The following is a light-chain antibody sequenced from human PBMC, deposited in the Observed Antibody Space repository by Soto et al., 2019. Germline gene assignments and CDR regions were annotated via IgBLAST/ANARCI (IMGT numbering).Light chain of an antibody. J-gene: IGKJ4*01. CDR3: QQYGSSPLT. CDR2: GAS. Sequence: EIVLTQSPGTLSLSPGERVTLSCRASQSVSSNYFAWYQQKPGLAPRLLIYGASSRATGIPDRFRGSGSGTDFTLTISRLEPEDSAVYYCQQYGSSPLTFGGGTKVEIK. CDR1: QSVSSNY. V-gene: IGKV3-20*01.